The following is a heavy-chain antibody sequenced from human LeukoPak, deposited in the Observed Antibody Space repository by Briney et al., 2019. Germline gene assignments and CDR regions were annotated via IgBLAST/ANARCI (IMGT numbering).Heavy chain of an antibody. D-gene: IGHD1/OR15-1a*01. Sequence: PGGSLRLSCAASGSTFSSQALSWVRQAPGKGLEWVSSFTGSDGNIHYADSVKGRFPLSRDSSKETMYLQMISLRADDTATYYCAAGGGNTFNPWGQGILVTVSS. CDR2: FTGSDGNI. J-gene: IGHJ5*02. CDR1: GSTFSSQA. CDR3: AAGGGNTFNP. V-gene: IGHV3-23*01.